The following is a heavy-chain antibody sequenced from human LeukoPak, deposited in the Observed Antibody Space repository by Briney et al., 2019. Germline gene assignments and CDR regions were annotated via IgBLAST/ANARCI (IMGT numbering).Heavy chain of an antibody. J-gene: IGHJ5*02. D-gene: IGHD2-15*01. V-gene: IGHV4-59*01. CDR1: GGSISSYY. Sequence: PSETLSLTCTVPGGSISSYYWSWIRQPPGKGLEWIGYIYYSGSTNYNPSLKSRVTISVDTSKNQFSLKLSSVTAADTAVYYCARVDYCSGGSCQGNWFDPWGQGTLVTVSS. CDR2: IYYSGST. CDR3: ARVDYCSGGSCQGNWFDP.